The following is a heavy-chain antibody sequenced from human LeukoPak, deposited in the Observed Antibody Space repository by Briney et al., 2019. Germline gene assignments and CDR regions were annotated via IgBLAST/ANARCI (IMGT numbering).Heavy chain of an antibody. J-gene: IGHJ3*01. V-gene: IGHV4-38-2*01. CDR2: IFHSGST. Sequence: SETLSLACAVSGYSISSGYYWGWIRQSPGKGLEWIATIFHSGSTYYNPSLKCRVTLSVDTSKNQFSLRLNFVTAADTALYYCARMGVSYYYDSSTYYPTAFDVWGQGTMVFVSS. CDR3: ARMGVSYYYDSSTYYPTAFDV. D-gene: IGHD3-22*01. CDR1: GYSISSGYY.